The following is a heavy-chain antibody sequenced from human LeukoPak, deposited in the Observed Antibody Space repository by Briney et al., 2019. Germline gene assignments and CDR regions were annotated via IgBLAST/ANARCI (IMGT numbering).Heavy chain of an antibody. CDR3: ARDGGITVAADDY. Sequence: ASVKVSCKASGYTFTNYGFSWVRQAPGHGLEWMGWIGAYNGNTNYAQKLQGRVTMTTDTSTSTAYMELRSLRFDDTAVYYCARDGGITVAADDYWGQGTLVTVSS. CDR1: GYTFTNYG. V-gene: IGHV1-18*01. J-gene: IGHJ4*02. D-gene: IGHD6-19*01. CDR2: IGAYNGNT.